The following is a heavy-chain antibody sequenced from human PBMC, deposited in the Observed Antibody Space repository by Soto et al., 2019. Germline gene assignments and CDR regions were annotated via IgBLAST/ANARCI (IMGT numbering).Heavy chain of an antibody. V-gene: IGHV3-15*01. CDR1: GFTFSNAW. CDR2: IKSKTDGGTT. J-gene: IGHJ4*02. Sequence: PGGSLRLSCAASGFTFSNAWMSWVRQAPGKGLEWVGRIKSKTDGGTTDYAAPVKGRFTISRDDSKNTLYLQMNSLKTEDTAVYYCTREPVSAGYGFWGVYGPREYGGKGTLVTVAS. D-gene: IGHD3-3*01. CDR3: TREPVSAGYGFWGVYGPREY.